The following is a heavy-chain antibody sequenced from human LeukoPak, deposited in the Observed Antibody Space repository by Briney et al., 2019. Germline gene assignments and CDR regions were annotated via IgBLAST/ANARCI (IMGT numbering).Heavy chain of an antibody. CDR2: IWYDASNK. Sequence: GGSLRLSCAASGFTFRSYAMHWVRQAPGKGLEWVAVIWYDASNKYYADSVKGRFTISRDNSKNTLYLQMNSLRAEDTAVYYCARDLASPFPSYYYYYGMDVWGQGTTVTVSS. CDR1: GFTFRSYA. V-gene: IGHV3-33*01. CDR3: ARDLASPFPSYYYYYGMDV. D-gene: IGHD2-2*01. J-gene: IGHJ6*02.